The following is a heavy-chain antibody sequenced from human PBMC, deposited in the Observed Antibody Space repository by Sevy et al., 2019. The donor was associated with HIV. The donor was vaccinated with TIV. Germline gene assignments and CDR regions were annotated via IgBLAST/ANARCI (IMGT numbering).Heavy chain of an antibody. J-gene: IGHJ3*02. CDR3: AKSMGGFDAFDI. CDR1: GFTFSSYD. CDR2: ISGSGVST. Sequence: GGSLRLSCAASGFTFSSYDMSWVRQAPGKGLEWVSVISGSGVSTYYADSVKGRFTISRDNSMNTLYLQLNSLGAEDTAVYYCAKSMGGFDAFDIWGQGTMVTVSS. V-gene: IGHV3-23*01. D-gene: IGHD6-25*01.